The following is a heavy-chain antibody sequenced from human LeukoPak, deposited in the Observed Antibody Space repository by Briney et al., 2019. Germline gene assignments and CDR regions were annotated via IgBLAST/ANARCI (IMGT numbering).Heavy chain of an antibody. CDR2: IRYDGSNK. V-gene: IGHV3-30*02. J-gene: IGHJ4*02. CDR3: AKEINDYGDYPLDY. Sequence: GGSLRLSCAASGFTFNTYAMHWVRQAPGKGLAWVAFIRYDGSNKYYADSVKGRFTISRDNSKNTLYLQMNSLRSEDTAVYYCAKEINDYGDYPLDYWGQGTLVTVSS. CDR1: GFTFNTYA. D-gene: IGHD4-17*01.